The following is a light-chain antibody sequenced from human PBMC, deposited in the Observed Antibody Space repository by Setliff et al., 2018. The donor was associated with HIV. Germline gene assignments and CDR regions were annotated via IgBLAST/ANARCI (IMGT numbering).Light chain of an antibody. CDR2: EVS. Sequence: HSVLTQPASVSGSPGQSITISCTGTSSDVGSYNSVSWFQQHPGKAPKLMIYEVSDRPSGVSNRFSGSNSGNTASLTISGLQAEDEADYYCSSYTSSGYVFGTGTKVTVL. CDR1: SSDVGSYNS. J-gene: IGLJ1*01. V-gene: IGLV2-14*01. CDR3: SSYTSSGYV.